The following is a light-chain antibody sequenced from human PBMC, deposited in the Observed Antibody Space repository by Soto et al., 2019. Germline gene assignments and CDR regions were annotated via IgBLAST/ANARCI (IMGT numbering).Light chain of an antibody. CDR1: QSVRISY. J-gene: IGKJ1*01. Sequence: EAVLTQSPGPLSLSPGERATLSCRASQSVRISYLAWYQQKPGQAPRLLIYGASSRATGIPDRFSGSGSGTDFTLTISRLEPEDFAVYYCQQRTFGQGTKVEIK. CDR2: GAS. V-gene: IGKV3-20*01. CDR3: QQRT.